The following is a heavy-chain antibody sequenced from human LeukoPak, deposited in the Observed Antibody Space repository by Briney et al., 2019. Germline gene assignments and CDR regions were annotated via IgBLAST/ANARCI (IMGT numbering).Heavy chain of an antibody. J-gene: IGHJ6*04. CDR1: GYSFTSYW. CDR2: IDPSDSYT. CDR3: ARHDRTGEYQLSQGMDV. V-gene: IGHV5-10-1*01. D-gene: IGHD2-2*01. Sequence: GESPKISCKGSGYSFTSYWINWVRQMPGKGLEWMGRIDPSDSYTNYSPSFQGHVTISADKSISTAYLQWSSLKASDTAMYYCARHDRTGEYQLSQGMDVWGKGTTVTVSS.